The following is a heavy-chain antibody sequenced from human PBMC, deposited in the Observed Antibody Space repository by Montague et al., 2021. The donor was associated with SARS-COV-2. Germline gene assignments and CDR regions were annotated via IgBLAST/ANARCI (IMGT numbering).Heavy chain of an antibody. CDR2: IYYSGST. V-gene: IGHV4-39*07. CDR1: GGAISSSSYY. CDR3: ARDTRITMFVVVNRYGMDV. J-gene: IGHJ6*02. D-gene: IGHD3-22*01. Sequence: SETLSLTCTVSGGAISSSSYYWGWIRQPPGKGLEWIGGIYYSGSTYYNPSLKSRVTISVDTSKNQFSLKLSSVTAADTAVYYCARDTRITMFVVVNRYGMDVWGQGTTVTVSS.